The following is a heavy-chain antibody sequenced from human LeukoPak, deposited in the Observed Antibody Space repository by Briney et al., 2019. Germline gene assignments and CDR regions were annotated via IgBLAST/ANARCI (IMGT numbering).Heavy chain of an antibody. D-gene: IGHD5-18*01. J-gene: IGHJ4*02. CDR2: ISSSGSTI. CDR3: ARAPPDTAMERYYFDY. CDR1: GFTFSDYY. V-gene: IGHV3-11*04. Sequence: PGGSLRLSCAASGFTFSDYYMSWIRQAPGKGLEWVSYISSSGSTIYYADSVKGRFTISRDNAKNSLYLQMNSLRAEDTAVYYCARAPPDTAMERYYFDYWGQGTLVTVSS.